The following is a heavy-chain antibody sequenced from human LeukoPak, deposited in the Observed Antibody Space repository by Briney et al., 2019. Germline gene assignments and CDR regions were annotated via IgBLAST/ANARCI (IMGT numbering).Heavy chain of an antibody. J-gene: IGHJ4*02. D-gene: IGHD6-13*01. V-gene: IGHV4-59*01. Sequence: SETLSLTCTVSGGSISSYYWSWIRQPPGKGLEWIGYIYYSGSTNYNPSLKSRVTISVDTSKNQFSLKLSSVTAADTAMYYCARDLYSSSFGYFDYWGQGTLVTVSS. CDR1: GGSISSYY. CDR3: ARDLYSSSFGYFDY. CDR2: IYYSGST.